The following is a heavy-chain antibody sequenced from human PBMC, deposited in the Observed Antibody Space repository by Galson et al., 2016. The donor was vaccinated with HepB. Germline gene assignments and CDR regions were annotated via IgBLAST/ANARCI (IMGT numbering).Heavy chain of an antibody. CDR3: AKGCRGPLNNFGSGSYYTPYDF. D-gene: IGHD3-10*01. Sequence: SLRLSCAASGFTFSNYAMSWVRQAPGKGLEWVSVINSRGGSTYYADSVKGRFTISRDSSKNTLYLQMNSLRAEDTAVYYCAKGCRGPLNNFGSGSYYTPYDFWGQGTLVTVSS. CDR1: GFTFSNYA. J-gene: IGHJ4*02. CDR2: INSRGGST. V-gene: IGHV3-23*01.